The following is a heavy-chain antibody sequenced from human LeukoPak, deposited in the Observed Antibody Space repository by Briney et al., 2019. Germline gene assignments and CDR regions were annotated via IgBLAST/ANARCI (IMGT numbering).Heavy chain of an antibody. V-gene: IGHV3-23*01. D-gene: IGHD3-10*01. J-gene: IGHJ4*02. CDR2: ITGSGGST. Sequence: GGSLRLSCAASGFTFSSYGMHWVRQAPGKGLEWVSAITGSGGSTYYADSVKGWFTISRDNSKNTLYLQMNSLRAEDTAVYYCATRPLYGSGSFDYWGQGTLVTVSS. CDR3: ATRPLYGSGSFDY. CDR1: GFTFSSYG.